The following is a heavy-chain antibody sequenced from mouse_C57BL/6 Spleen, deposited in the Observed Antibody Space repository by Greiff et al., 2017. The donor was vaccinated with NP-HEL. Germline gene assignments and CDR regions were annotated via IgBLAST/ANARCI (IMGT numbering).Heavy chain of an antibody. D-gene: IGHD2-1*01. CDR2: IDPSDSYT. CDR1: GYTFTSYW. V-gene: IGHV1-69*01. CDR3: ARRGAGNGFAD. Sequence: QVQLQQPGAELVMPGASVKLSCKASGYTFTSYWMHWVKQRPGQGLEWIGEIDPSDSYTNYNQKFKGKSTLTVDKSSSTAYMQLSSLTSEDSAGYYCARRGAGNGFADWGQGTLVTVSA. J-gene: IGHJ3*01.